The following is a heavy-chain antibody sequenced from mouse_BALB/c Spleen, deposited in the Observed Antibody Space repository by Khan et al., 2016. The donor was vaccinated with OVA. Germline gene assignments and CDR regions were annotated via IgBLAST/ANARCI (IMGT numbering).Heavy chain of an antibody. Sequence: EVKVEESGGDLVKPEGSLKLSCAASGFTFSTYGMSWVRQTPDKRLEWVATISSGGSYTYYPDSVQGRFTISRDNAKNTLYLQMSSLKSEDTAMFYCARLAYYYDREGFAYWGQGTLVTVSA. V-gene: IGHV5-6*02. CDR2: ISSGGSYT. D-gene: IGHD1-1*01. CDR1: GFTFSTYG. J-gene: IGHJ3*01. CDR3: ARLAYYYDREGFAY.